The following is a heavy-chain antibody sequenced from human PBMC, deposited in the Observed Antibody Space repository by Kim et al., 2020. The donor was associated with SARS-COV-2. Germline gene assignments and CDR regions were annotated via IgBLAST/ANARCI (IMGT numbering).Heavy chain of an antibody. D-gene: IGHD3-16*01. CDR2: IYYTGST. Sequence: SETLSLTCTVSGGSVRSGNYYWSWIRQPPGKGLEWIGYIYYTGSTNYNPSLKSRVTISVDTSKNQFSLKMSSVTAADTAVYYCATVDNGGLGAFVYWGQG. V-gene: IGHV4-61*01. CDR3: ATVDNGGLGAFVY. CDR1: GGSVRSGNYY. J-gene: IGHJ4*02.